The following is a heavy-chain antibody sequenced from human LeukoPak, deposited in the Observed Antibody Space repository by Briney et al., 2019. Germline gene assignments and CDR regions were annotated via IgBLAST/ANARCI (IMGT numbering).Heavy chain of an antibody. CDR2: ISGSGGST. D-gene: IGHD6-13*01. CDR1: GFTFSSYA. Sequence: GGSLRLSCAASGFTFSSYAMSWVRQAPGKGLEWVSAISGSGGSTYYADSVKGRFTISRDNSKNTLYLQMNSLRAEDTAVYYCAKGGSYSSSPEYMDVWGKGTTVTVSS. J-gene: IGHJ6*03. CDR3: AKGGSYSSSPEYMDV. V-gene: IGHV3-23*01.